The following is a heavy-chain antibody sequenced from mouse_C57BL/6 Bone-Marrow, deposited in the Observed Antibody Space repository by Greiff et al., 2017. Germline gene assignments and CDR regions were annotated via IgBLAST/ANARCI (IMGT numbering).Heavy chain of an antibody. J-gene: IGHJ4*01. CDR3: ASMITTHYYAMDV. V-gene: IGHV2-2*01. CDR1: GFSLTSYG. Sequence: VKVVESGPGLVQPSQSLSITCTVSGFSLTSYGVHWVRQSPGKGLEWLGVIWSGGSTDYYAAFISRLSISKDNSKRQVCFKMNSLQADDTAIYYCASMITTHYYAMDVWGKGTSVTVSS. D-gene: IGHD2-4*01. CDR2: IWSGGST.